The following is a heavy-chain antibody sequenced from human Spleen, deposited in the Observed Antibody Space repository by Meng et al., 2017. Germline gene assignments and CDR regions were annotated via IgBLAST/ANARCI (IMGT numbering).Heavy chain of an antibody. V-gene: IGHV3-23*01. CDR3: ATNREGYNYGYVPFAY. CDR2: ISGTGGST. Sequence: GESLKISCAACGFTFSSYSMNWVRQAPGKGLEWVAGISGTGGSTYYADSLKGRITVSRDDSKNTLYLQMNSLRAEDTAVYYCATNREGYNYGYVPFAYWGQGTLVTVSS. J-gene: IGHJ4*02. D-gene: IGHD5-18*01. CDR1: GFTFSSYS.